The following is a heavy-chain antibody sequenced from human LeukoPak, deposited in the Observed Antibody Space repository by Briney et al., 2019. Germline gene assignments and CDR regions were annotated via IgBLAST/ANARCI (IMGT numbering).Heavy chain of an antibody. Sequence: GESLKISCKGSGYRISNYWIGWVRQLPGKGREWMGIIYFGDSDIRYSPSFQGQVTISADKSISTAYLQWSSLRASDTAMYYCARHFTGHRGYSYGYGDYWGQGTLVTVSS. D-gene: IGHD5-18*01. CDR1: GYRISNYW. CDR3: ARHFTGHRGYSYGYGDY. J-gene: IGHJ4*02. V-gene: IGHV5-51*01. CDR2: IYFGDSDI.